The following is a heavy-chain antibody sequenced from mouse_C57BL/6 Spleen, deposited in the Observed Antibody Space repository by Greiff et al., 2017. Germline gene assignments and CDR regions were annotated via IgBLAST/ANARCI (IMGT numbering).Heavy chain of an antibody. V-gene: IGHV2-9*01. CDR3: AKLEYYGSRGDWYYDV. Sequence: VQLVESGPGLVAPSQSLSITCTVSGFSLTSYGVDWVRQPPGKGLEWLGVIWGGGSTNYNSALMFRLSISQDNSKSQVFLKMNRLQTDGTAMYYCAKLEYYGSRGDWYYDVWGTGTTVTVSS. J-gene: IGHJ1*03. CDR1: GFSLTSYG. D-gene: IGHD1-1*01. CDR2: IWGGGST.